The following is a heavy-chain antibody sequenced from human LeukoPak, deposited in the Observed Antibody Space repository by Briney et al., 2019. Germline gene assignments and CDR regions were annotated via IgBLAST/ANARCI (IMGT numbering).Heavy chain of an antibody. CDR3: ARDGKQWLARTGYFDY. Sequence: SETLSLTCAVSGGPISSSNWWSWVRQPPGKGLEWIGEIYHSGSTNYNPSLKSRVTISVDKSKNQFSLKLSSVTAADTAVYYCARDGKQWLARTGYFDYWGQGTLVTVSS. V-gene: IGHV4-4*02. J-gene: IGHJ4*02. D-gene: IGHD6-19*01. CDR2: IYHSGST. CDR1: GGPISSSNW.